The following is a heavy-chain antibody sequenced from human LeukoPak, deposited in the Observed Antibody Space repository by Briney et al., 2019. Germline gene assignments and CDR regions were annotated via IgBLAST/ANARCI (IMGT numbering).Heavy chain of an antibody. Sequence: SVKVSCKASGGTFSSYAISWVRQAPGQGLEWMGWISAYNGNTKFAQNLQGRVTLTTDTSTSTAYMELRSLRSDDTAIYFCARVQERDAFDIWGQGTMVTVSS. J-gene: IGHJ3*02. V-gene: IGHV1-18*01. CDR2: ISAYNGNT. CDR1: GGTFSSYA. D-gene: IGHD1-26*01. CDR3: ARVQERDAFDI.